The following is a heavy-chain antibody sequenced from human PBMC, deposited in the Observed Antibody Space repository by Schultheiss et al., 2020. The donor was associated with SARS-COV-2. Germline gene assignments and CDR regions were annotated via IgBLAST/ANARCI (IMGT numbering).Heavy chain of an antibody. Sequence: SETLSLTCAVSGGSISSSNWWSWVRQPPGKGLEWIGEIYHSGSTNYNPSLKSRVTISVDKSKNQFSLKLSSVTAADTAVYYCARSYSSSFGSYMDVWGKGNTVTVSS. CDR1: GGSISSSNW. J-gene: IGHJ6*03. CDR3: ARSYSSSFGSYMDV. D-gene: IGHD6-13*01. V-gene: IGHV4-4*02. CDR2: IYHSGST.